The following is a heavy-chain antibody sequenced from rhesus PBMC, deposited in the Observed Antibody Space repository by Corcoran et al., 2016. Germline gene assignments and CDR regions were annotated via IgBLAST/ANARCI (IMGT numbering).Heavy chain of an antibody. CDR1: GFPFSDHY. CDR2: NRNKAKGGTS. D-gene: IGHD5-36*01. CDR3: ARDLGYIGYFDY. V-gene: IGHV3-116*02. Sequence: EVRLVASGGGLVKRGGSLRLSCAAFGFPFSDHYIGWFRQAPGQGPELVGFNRNKAKGGTSEYAASVKGRFNISRDDSKSIASLQMNSLKTEDTAVYYCARDLGYIGYFDYWGQGVLVTVSS. J-gene: IGHJ4*01.